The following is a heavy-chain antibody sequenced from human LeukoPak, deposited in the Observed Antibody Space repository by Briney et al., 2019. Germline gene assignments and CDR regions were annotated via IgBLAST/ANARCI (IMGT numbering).Heavy chain of an antibody. V-gene: IGHV3-53*01. J-gene: IGHJ4*02. CDR2: IYSGGST. Sequence: GGSLRLSCAASGFTVSSNYMSWVRQAPGKGLEWVSVIYSGGSTYYADSVKGRFTISRDNSKNTLYLQMNSLRAEDTAVYYCASTSGYYYGSFDYWGQGTLVTVSS. CDR3: ASTSGYYYGSFDY. CDR1: GFTVSSNY. D-gene: IGHD3-22*01.